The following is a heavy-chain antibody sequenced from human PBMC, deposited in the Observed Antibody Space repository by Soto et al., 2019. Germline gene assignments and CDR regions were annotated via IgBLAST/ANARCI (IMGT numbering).Heavy chain of an antibody. CDR2: INAGNGNT. D-gene: IGHD4-17*01. CDR1: GYTFTSYA. CDR3: ARYGLVSVTTDDDHYYGMDV. Sequence: QVQLVQSGAEVKKPGASVKVSCKASGYTFTSYAMHWVRQAPGQRLEWMGWINAGNGNTKYSQKFQGRVTITRDTSASTAYMELSSLRSEDTAVYYCARYGLVSVTTDDDHYYGMDVWGQGTTVTVSS. V-gene: IGHV1-3*01. J-gene: IGHJ6*02.